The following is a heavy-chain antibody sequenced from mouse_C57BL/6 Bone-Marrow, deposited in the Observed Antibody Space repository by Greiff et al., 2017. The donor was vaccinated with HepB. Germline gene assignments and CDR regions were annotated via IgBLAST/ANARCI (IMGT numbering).Heavy chain of an antibody. CDR1: GFTFSSYA. V-gene: IGHV5-9-1*02. D-gene: IGHD1-1*01. CDR2: ISSGGDYI. Sequence: EVKLVESGEGLVKPGGSLKLSCAASGFTFSSYAMSWVRQTPEKRLEWVAYISSGGDYIYYADTVKGQFTISRDNARNTLYLQMSSLKSEDTAMYYCTRDYYGSPGWYFDVWGTGTTVTVSS. CDR3: TRDYYGSPGWYFDV. J-gene: IGHJ1*03.